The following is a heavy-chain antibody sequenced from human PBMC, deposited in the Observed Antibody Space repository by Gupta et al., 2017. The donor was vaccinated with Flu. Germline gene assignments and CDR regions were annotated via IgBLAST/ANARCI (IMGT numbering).Heavy chain of an antibody. CDR1: GFIFSNFG. V-gene: IGHV3-33*06. CDR2: IWHDGSKN. Sequence: QVQLVESGGNVVQPGRSLRLSCVASGFIFSNFGMHWVRRAPGKGLEWVAVIWHDGSKNSYEDSVKGRFTSSRDNSKNTLYLEMNSLRVEDTAVYYCAKDGGDAAFDYWGQGTLVTVSS. J-gene: IGHJ4*02. D-gene: IGHD2-21*02. CDR3: AKDGGDAAFDY.